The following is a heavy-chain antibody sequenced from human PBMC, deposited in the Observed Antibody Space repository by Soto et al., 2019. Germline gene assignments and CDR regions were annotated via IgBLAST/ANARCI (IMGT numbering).Heavy chain of an antibody. J-gene: IGHJ4*02. CDR3: AKDQYCSSTSCYPGPYDY. V-gene: IGHV3-74*01. Sequence: GGSLRLSCAASGFPFSSYWMHWVRQAPGKGLVWVSRINSDGSSTSYADSVKGRFTISRDNSKNTLYLQMNSLRAEDTAVYYCAKDQYCSSTSCYPGPYDYWGQGTLVTVS. CDR2: INSDGSST. D-gene: IGHD2-2*01. CDR1: GFPFSSYW.